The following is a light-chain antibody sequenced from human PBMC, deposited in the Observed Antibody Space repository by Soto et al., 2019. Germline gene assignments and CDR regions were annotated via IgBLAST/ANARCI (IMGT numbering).Light chain of an antibody. CDR2: DAS. V-gene: IGKV1-5*01. CDR1: QSISSC. Sequence: DIQMTQSPSTLSASVADRVTITCRASQSISSCLAWYQQKPGKAPKLLIYDASSLESGVPSRFSGSASGTEFTLTISSLQPDDFATYYCQQYNSYPWTFGQGTKVEIK. J-gene: IGKJ1*01. CDR3: QQYNSYPWT.